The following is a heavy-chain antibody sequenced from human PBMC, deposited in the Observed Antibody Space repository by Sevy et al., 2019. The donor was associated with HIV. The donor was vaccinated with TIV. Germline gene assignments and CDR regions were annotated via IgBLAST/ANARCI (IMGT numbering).Heavy chain of an antibody. Sequence: GGSLRLSCSASEFTFSSYAMSWVRQAPGKGLEWVSSISGSGRFTYYADFVEGRFIISRDNSKNTLSVQMNSLRAEDTAVYYCAKGFCSGATCPRDYYYYGMDVWGQGTKVTVSS. CDR3: AKGFCSGATCPRDYYYYGMDV. J-gene: IGHJ6*02. CDR1: EFTFSSYA. CDR2: ISGSGRFT. V-gene: IGHV3-23*01. D-gene: IGHD2-15*01.